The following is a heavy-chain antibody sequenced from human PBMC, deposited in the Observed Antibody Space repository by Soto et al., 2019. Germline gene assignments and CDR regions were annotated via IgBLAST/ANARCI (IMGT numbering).Heavy chain of an antibody. J-gene: IGHJ5*02. V-gene: IGHV1-2*02. D-gene: IGHD2-15*01. CDR3: AGDGYCSGGSCYGLRGLDP. CDR2: INPNSGGT. CDR1: GYTFTGYY. Sequence: QVQLVQSGAEVKKPGASVKVSCKASGYTFTGYYMHWVRQAPGQGLEWMGWINPNSGGTNYAQKFQGRVTMTRDTSISRAYMELSRLRSDDTAVYYCAGDGYCSGGSCYGLRGLDPWGQVTLVIVSA.